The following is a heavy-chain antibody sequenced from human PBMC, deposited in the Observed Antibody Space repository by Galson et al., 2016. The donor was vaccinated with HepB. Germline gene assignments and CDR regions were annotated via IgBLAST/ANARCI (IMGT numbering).Heavy chain of an antibody. CDR3: ARGMGYSYGYFDS. CDR2: IWYDGSNK. D-gene: IGHD5-18*01. J-gene: IGHJ4*02. CDR1: GFTFRTYN. V-gene: IGHV3-33*01. Sequence: SLRLSCAASGFTFRTYNIHWVRQAPGKGPEWVAAIWYDGSNKYYADSVKGRFTISRDNSNNTVHVQMSSLRAEDTGLYFCARGMGYSYGYFDSWGQGTLVTVSS.